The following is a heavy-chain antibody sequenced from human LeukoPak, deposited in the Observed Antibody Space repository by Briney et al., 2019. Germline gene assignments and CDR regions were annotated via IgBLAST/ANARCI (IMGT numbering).Heavy chain of an antibody. D-gene: IGHD6-19*01. Sequence: GASVKVSCKASGYTFTGYYMHWVRQAPGQGLEWMGWINPNSGGTNYAQKFQGRVTMTRDTSISTAYMELSRLRSDDTAVYYCARDLRIAVAGTLQPGYWGQGTLVTVSS. J-gene: IGHJ4*02. CDR3: ARDLRIAVAGTLQPGY. V-gene: IGHV1-2*02. CDR2: INPNSGGT. CDR1: GYTFTGYY.